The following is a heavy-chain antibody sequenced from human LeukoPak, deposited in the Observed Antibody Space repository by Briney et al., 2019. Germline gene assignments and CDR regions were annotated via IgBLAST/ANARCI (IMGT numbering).Heavy chain of an antibody. D-gene: IGHD3-10*01. V-gene: IGHV3-9*01. Sequence: GGSLRLSCAASGFTFDDYAMHWVRQVSGKGLEWVSGISWNSGALGYADSVKGRFTISRDNAKNSLYLQMNSLRAEDTALYYCAKSGSGSLNYYYGMDVWGQGTTVTVSS. J-gene: IGHJ6*02. CDR2: ISWNSGAL. CDR1: GFTFDDYA. CDR3: AKSGSGSLNYYYGMDV.